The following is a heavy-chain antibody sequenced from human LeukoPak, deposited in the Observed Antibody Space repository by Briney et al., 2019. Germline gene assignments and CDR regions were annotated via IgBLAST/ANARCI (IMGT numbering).Heavy chain of an antibody. CDR2: ISGSGGST. Sequence: GGSLRLSCAASGFTFSNSAMSWVRQAPGKGLEWVSTISGSGGSTYYADSVKGRFTISRDNSKSTLYLQVNSLRAEDTAVYYCARRAGAYCHPYDYWGQGTLVTVSS. CDR1: GFTFSNSA. J-gene: IGHJ4*02. CDR3: ARRAGAYCHPYDY. V-gene: IGHV3-23*01. D-gene: IGHD4/OR15-4a*01.